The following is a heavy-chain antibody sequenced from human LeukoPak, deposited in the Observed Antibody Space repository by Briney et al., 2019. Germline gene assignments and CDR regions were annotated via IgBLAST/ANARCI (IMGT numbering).Heavy chain of an antibody. Sequence: SETLSLTCAVYDGSFNGYYWSWIRQPPEKGLEWIGEINHTGSTKYNPSLKSRVTISSDMSKNQLSLKLTSVTAADTAVYFCAREVPVLSLRYFDLWGRGTLSLSPQ. CDR1: DGSFNGYY. CDR2: INHTGST. CDR3: AREVPVLSLRYFDL. D-gene: IGHD3-16*01. V-gene: IGHV4-34*01. J-gene: IGHJ2*01.